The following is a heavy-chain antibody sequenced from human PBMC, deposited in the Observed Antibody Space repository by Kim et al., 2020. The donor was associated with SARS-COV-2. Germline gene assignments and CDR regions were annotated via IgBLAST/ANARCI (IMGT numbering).Heavy chain of an antibody. D-gene: IGHD6-25*01. V-gene: IGHV3-30*18. CDR2: ISYDGSNK. CDR1: GFTFSSYG. J-gene: IGHJ4*02. CDR3: AKDHGSGLDY. Sequence: GGSLRLSCAASGFTFSSYGMHWVRQAPGKGLEWVAVISYDGSNKYYADSVKGRFTISRDNSKNTLYLQMNSLRAEDTAVYYCAKDHGSGLDYWGQGTLVTVSS.